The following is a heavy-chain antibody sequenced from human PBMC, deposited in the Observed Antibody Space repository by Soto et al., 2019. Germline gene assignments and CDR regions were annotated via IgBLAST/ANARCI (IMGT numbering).Heavy chain of an antibody. D-gene: IGHD2-2*01. CDR1: GYSFTSYW. V-gene: IGHV5-10-1*01. Sequence: GESLKISCKGSGYSFTSYWISRVRQMPGKGLEWMGRIDPSDSYTNYSPSFQGHVTISADKSVSTAYLQWSSLKASDTAMYYCARRDIVVVPAASYGMDGWGQGTTVTVSS. J-gene: IGHJ6*02. CDR2: IDPSDSYT. CDR3: ARRDIVVVPAASYGMDG.